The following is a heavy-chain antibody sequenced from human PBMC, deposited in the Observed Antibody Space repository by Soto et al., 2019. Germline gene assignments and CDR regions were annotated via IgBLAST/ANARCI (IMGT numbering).Heavy chain of an antibody. D-gene: IGHD3-10*01. V-gene: IGHV3-73*01. Sequence: EVLLVESGGGLVQPGGSLKLSCAASGFVFKDSSIHWARQASGKGLEWVGRIRDRAFSYATAYAASVKGRFTISRDDSTNTAYLQMNSLKTEDTAIYYCTRLISAAQDYWGQGTLVTVSS. CDR2: IRDRAFSYAT. CDR1: GFVFKDSS. CDR3: TRLISAAQDY. J-gene: IGHJ4*02.